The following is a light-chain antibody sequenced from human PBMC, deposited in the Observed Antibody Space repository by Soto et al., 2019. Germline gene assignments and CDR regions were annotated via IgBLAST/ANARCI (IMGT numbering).Light chain of an antibody. J-gene: IGKJ4*01. CDR1: QSVSSN. V-gene: IGKV3-15*01. Sequence: EIVMTQSPATLSVSPGERATLSCRASQSVSSNLAWYQQKPGQAPRLVIYGASTRATGIPARFSGSGSGTEFTLTISSLQSEDFAVYYCQQYNNWPPRTFGGGTKLDIK. CDR3: QQYNNWPPRT. CDR2: GAS.